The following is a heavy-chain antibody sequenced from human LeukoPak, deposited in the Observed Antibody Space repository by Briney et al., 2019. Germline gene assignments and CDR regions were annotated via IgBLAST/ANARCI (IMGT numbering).Heavy chain of an antibody. D-gene: IGHD6-19*01. CDR1: GFTFSSYS. Sequence: PGGSLRLSCAASGFTFSSYSMNWVRQAPGKGLEWVAVISYDGSNKYYADSVKGRFTISRDNSKNTPYLQMNSLRAEDTAVYYCARGGKQWLVRYYYYGMDVWGKGTTVTVSS. CDR2: ISYDGSNK. V-gene: IGHV3-30*03. J-gene: IGHJ6*04. CDR3: ARGGKQWLVRYYYYGMDV.